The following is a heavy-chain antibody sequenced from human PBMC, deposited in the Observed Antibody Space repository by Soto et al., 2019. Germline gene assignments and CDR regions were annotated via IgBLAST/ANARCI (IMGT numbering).Heavy chain of an antibody. D-gene: IGHD3-16*01. CDR1: GFTVSSNY. J-gene: IGHJ4*02. V-gene: IGHV3-66*01. Sequence: GGSLRLSCAASGFTVSSNYMSWVRQAPGKGLEWISIIYSAGNTYYADSVKGRFTISRDNSKNTLYLQMNSLRAEDTAVYYCAKDPFRDYVWGSSQGDWGQGTLVTVSS. CDR3: AKDPFRDYVWGSSQGD. CDR2: IYSAGNT.